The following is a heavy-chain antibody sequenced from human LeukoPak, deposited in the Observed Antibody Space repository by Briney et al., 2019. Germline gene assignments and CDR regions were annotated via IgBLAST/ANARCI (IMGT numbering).Heavy chain of an antibody. V-gene: IGHV4-38-2*02. D-gene: IGHD2-15*01. CDR2: IYHSGST. CDR3: ARDQGYCSGGSCHLGPYGMDV. J-gene: IGHJ6*02. Sequence: ASETLSLTCTVSGYSISSGCYWGWIRQPPGKGLEWIGSIYHSGSTYYNPSLKSRVTISVDTSKNQFSLKLSSVTAADTAVYYCARDQGYCSGGSCHLGPYGMDVWGQGTTVTVSS. CDR1: GYSISSGCY.